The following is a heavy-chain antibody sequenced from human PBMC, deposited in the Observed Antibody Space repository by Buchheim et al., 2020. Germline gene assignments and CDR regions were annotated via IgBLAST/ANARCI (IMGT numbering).Heavy chain of an antibody. CDR1: GFTFTASW. CDR2: INGDGSQL. CDR3: ADLDVY. Sequence: EVQLVASGGGLVQPGESLRLSCAASGFTFTASWMAWVRQAPGRGLEWVATINGDGSQLYYEDSVKGRFTISRYNGKESLYLQMNSLRVDDTAVYYCADLDVYWGQGTL. J-gene: IGHJ4*02. V-gene: IGHV3-7*01.